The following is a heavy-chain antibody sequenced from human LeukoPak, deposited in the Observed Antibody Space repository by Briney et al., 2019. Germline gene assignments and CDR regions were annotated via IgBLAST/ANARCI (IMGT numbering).Heavy chain of an antibody. CDR1: GYTFTSYD. CDR2: MNPNSGNT. V-gene: IGHV1-8*01. J-gene: IGHJ4*02. Sequence: EASVKVSCKASGYTFTSYDINWVRQATGQGLEWMGWMNPNSGNTGYAQKFQGRVTMTRNTSISTAYMELSSLRSEDTAVYYCARFPTYTAMAKELVDYWGQGTLVTVSS. D-gene: IGHD5-18*01. CDR3: ARFPTYTAMAKELVDY.